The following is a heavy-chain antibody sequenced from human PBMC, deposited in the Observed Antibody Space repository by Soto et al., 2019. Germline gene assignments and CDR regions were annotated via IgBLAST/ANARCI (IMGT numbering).Heavy chain of an antibody. CDR1: GYTFTCYY. J-gene: IGHJ6*02. CDR2: INPNSGGT. Sequence: ASVKVSCKASGYTFTCYYMHWVRQAPGQGLEWMGWINPNSGGTNYAQKFQGWVTMTRDTSISTAYMELSRLRSDDTAVYYCARDWARLGYCSGGSCYYYYGMDVWGQGTTVTV. V-gene: IGHV1-2*04. D-gene: IGHD2-15*01. CDR3: ARDWARLGYCSGGSCYYYYGMDV.